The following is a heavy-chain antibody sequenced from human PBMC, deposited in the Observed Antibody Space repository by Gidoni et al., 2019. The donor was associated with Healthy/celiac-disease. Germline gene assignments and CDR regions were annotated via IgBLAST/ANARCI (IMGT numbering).Heavy chain of an antibody. D-gene: IGHD6-13*01. CDR3: ARRRGLIRQLGTLYFDY. J-gene: IGHJ4*02. CDR1: GGPISSSSYY. Sequence: QLQLQESGPGLVKPSETLSLTCTVSGGPISSSSYYWGWIRQPPGKGLEWIGSIYYSGSTYYNPALKSRVTISVDTSKNQFSLKLSSVTAADTAVYYCARRRGLIRQLGTLYFDYWGQGTLVTVSS. CDR2: IYYSGST. V-gene: IGHV4-39*01.